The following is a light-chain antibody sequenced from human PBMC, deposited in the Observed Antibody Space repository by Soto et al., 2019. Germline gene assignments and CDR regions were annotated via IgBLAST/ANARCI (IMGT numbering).Light chain of an antibody. CDR1: QSVSNNY. V-gene: IGKV3-20*01. CDR2: GAS. Sequence: EIVLTQSPGTLSLSPGERATLSCRASQSVSNNYLAWYQQKPGQAPRLLIYGASNRATGIPDRFSGGGSGTHFTLTISRLEPEDFAVYFCHQYGGSPITFGQGTRLEIK. J-gene: IGKJ5*01. CDR3: HQYGGSPIT.